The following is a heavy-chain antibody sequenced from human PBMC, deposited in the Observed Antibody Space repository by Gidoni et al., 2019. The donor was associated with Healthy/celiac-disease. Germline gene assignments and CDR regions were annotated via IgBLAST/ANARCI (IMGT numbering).Heavy chain of an antibody. CDR3: ARLPGYSSGWPRVDY. V-gene: IGHV4-39*01. D-gene: IGHD6-19*01. CDR1: GGSISSSSYY. CDR2: IYYSGST. Sequence: QLQLQESGPGLVKPSESLSLAGTVAGGSISSSSYYWGWSRQPPGKGLEWSGSIYYSGSTYYNPSLKSRVTISVDTSKNQFALKLSFVTAADTAVYYCARLPGYSSGWPRVDYWGQGTLVTVSS. J-gene: IGHJ4*02.